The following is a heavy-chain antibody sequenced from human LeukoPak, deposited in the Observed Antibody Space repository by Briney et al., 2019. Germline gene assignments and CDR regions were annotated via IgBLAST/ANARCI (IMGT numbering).Heavy chain of an antibody. D-gene: IGHD3-16*02. CDR1: GYTFTGYY. CDR3: ARDLYPGYYYYYMDV. V-gene: IGHV1-2*06. J-gene: IGHJ6*03. CDR2: INPNSGGT. Sequence: GASVKVSCKASGYTFTGYYMHWVRQAPGQGLEGMGRINPNSGGTNYAQKFQGRVTMTRDTSISTAYMELSRLRSDDTAVYYCARDLYPGYYYYYMDVWGKGTTVTVSS.